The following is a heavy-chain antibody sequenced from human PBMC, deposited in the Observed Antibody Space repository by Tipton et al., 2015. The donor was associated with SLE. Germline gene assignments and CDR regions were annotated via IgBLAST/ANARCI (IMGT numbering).Heavy chain of an antibody. CDR1: GFTFSSYA. V-gene: IGHV3-30*04. D-gene: IGHD3-22*01. Sequence: SLRLSCAASGFTFSSYAMHWVRQAPGKGLEWVAVISYDGSNKYYADSVKGRFTISRDNSKNTLYLQMNSLRAEDTAVYYCARDRGTTKKRYLNYDSSSGMDVWGQGTTVTVSS. CDR2: ISYDGSNK. J-gene: IGHJ6*02. CDR3: ARDRGTTKKRYLNYDSSSGMDV.